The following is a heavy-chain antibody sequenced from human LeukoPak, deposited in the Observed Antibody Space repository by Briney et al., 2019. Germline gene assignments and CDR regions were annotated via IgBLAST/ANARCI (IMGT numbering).Heavy chain of an antibody. CDR3: ATQTYYDFWSGYYLYYYMDV. J-gene: IGHJ6*03. Sequence: GGSLRLSCAASGFTVSSNYMSWVRQAPGKGLEWVSVIYSGGSTYYADSVKGRFTISRDNSKNTLYLQMNSLRAEDTAVYYCATQTYYDFWSGYYLYYYMDVWGKGTTVTVSS. V-gene: IGHV3-66*02. CDR1: GFTVSSNY. CDR2: IYSGGST. D-gene: IGHD3-3*01.